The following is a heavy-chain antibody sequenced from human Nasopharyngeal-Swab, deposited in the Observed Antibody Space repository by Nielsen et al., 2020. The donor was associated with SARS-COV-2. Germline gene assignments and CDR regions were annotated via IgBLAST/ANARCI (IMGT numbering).Heavy chain of an antibody. J-gene: IGHJ3*02. CDR1: GGPISSYY. CDR3: AGDRITMIVVVNAFDI. D-gene: IGHD3-22*01. Sequence: SETLSLTCTVSGGPISSYYWSWIRQLPGKGLEWIGYIYYSGSTYYNPSLKSRVTISVDTSKNQFSLKLSSVTAADTAVYYCAGDRITMIVVVNAFDIWGQGTMVTVSS. V-gene: IGHV4-59*06. CDR2: IYYSGST.